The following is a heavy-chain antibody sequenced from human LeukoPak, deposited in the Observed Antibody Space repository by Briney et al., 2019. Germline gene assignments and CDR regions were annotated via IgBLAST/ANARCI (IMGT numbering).Heavy chain of an antibody. CDR1: GYTLTELS. J-gene: IGHJ4*02. Sequence: ASVKVSCKVSGYTLTELSMHWLRQAPGKGLEWMGGFDPEDGETIYAQKFQGRVTMTEDTSTDTAYMELSSLRSKDTAVYYCATCKVWDQNCSGGKVHYWGQGTLVTVSS. CDR2: FDPEDGET. D-gene: IGHD2-15*01. CDR3: ATCKVWDQNCSGGKVHY. V-gene: IGHV1-24*01.